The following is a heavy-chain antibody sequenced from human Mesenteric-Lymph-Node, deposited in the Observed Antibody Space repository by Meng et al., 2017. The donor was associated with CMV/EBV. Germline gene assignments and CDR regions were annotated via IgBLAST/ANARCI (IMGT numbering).Heavy chain of an antibody. J-gene: IGHJ4*02. CDR1: GVSLSGYA. Sequence: AASGVSLSGYAMYWVRQTPGKGMEWVAVISYDGRNKYYADSVKGRFTISRDTSKNTLYLEMNSLRAEDTAVYYCVRDILTAAGPLDSWGQGALVTVSS. CDR2: ISYDGRNK. CDR3: VRDILTAAGPLDS. D-gene: IGHD6-13*01. V-gene: IGHV3-30*04.